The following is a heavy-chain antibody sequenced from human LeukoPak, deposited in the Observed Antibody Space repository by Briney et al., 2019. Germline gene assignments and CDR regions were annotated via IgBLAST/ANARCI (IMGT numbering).Heavy chain of an antibody. CDR1: AFTFSSYG. CDR2: ISYDATNI. D-gene: IGHD5-24*01. CDR3: AKDRHPARTDGYYFDY. V-gene: IGHV3-30*18. Sequence: GGSLRLSCAASAFTFSSYGMHWVRQTPGTGLEWVAVISYDATNINSADSVKGRFPISRDNSKTTLYLQMDSLRPDDTAVYYCAKDRHPARTDGYYFDYWGHGTLVTVSS. J-gene: IGHJ4*01.